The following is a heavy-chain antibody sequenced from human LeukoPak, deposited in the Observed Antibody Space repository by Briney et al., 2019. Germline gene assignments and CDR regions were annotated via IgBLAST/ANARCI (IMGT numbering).Heavy chain of an antibody. CDR1: GFTFSSYW. Sequence: GGSLRLSCAASGFTFSSYWMSWVRQAPGKGLEWVANIKQDGSQKNYVDSVKGRFTISRDNAKNSLYLQMNSLRVEDTAVYYCAKDSPLGVAWGQGTLVTVSS. J-gene: IGHJ5*02. V-gene: IGHV3-7*01. D-gene: IGHD3-16*01. CDR2: IKQDGSQK. CDR3: AKDSPLGVA.